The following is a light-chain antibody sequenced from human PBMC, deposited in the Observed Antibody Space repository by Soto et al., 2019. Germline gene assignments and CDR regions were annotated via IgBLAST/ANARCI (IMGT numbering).Light chain of an antibody. J-gene: IGKJ1*01. Sequence: EIVMTQSPATLSVSPGERATLSCRASETVSSNLAWYQQKPGQAPTLLIYHASTRASGVPARFSGSGSGTEFTLSISNLQSEDFAVYHCQQYSQWPRTFGQGTKVDIK. CDR1: ETVSSN. CDR3: QQYSQWPRT. CDR2: HAS. V-gene: IGKV3-15*01.